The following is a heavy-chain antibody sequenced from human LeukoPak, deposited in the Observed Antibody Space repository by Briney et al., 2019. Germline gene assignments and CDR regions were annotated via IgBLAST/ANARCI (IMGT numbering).Heavy chain of an antibody. Sequence: SVKVSCKASGGTFSSYAISWVRQALGQGLEWMGRIIPILGIANYAQKFQGRVTVTADKSTSTAYMELSSLRSEDTAVYYCAGGDFRPPDYYFDYWGQGTLVTVSS. V-gene: IGHV1-69*04. D-gene: IGHD3-16*01. J-gene: IGHJ4*02. CDR3: AGGDFRPPDYYFDY. CDR2: IIPILGIA. CDR1: GGTFSSYA.